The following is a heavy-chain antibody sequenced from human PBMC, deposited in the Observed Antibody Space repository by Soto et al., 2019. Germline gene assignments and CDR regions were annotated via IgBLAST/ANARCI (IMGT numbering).Heavy chain of an antibody. CDR1: GYTFATYA. CDR2: ISAYNGNT. CDR3: ARETVVPAANWFDP. Sequence: ASVKVSCKASGYTFATYAIHWVRQAPGQRLEWMGWISAYNGNTNYSQKLQGRVTMTTDTSTSTAYMELRSLRSDDTAVYYCARETVVPAANWFDPWGQGTLVTVSS. V-gene: IGHV1-18*01. D-gene: IGHD2-2*01. J-gene: IGHJ5*02.